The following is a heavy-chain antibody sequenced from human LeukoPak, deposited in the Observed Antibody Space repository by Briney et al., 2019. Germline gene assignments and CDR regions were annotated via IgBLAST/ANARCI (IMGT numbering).Heavy chain of an antibody. Sequence: GGSLRLSCAASGFTFSSYWMTWVRQAPGKGLEWVANIKQDGSEKHYVDSVRGRFTISRDNAKNSLYLQMNSLGAEDTAVYYCARDEYSLPWAFDIWGQGTMVTVSS. CDR3: ARDEYSLPWAFDI. J-gene: IGHJ3*02. D-gene: IGHD5-18*01. CDR2: IKQDGSEK. V-gene: IGHV3-7*01. CDR1: GFTFSSYW.